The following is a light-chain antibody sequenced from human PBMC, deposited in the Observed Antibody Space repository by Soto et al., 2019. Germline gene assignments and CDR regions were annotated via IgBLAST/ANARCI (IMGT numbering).Light chain of an antibody. J-gene: IGKJ1*01. Sequence: EMVMTQSPATLSVSPGERATLSCRASQSVSSNLAWYQQKPGQAPRLLIYGASTRATGIPARFSGSGSGTDFTLTISRLEPEDFAVYYCQQYGSSPRTWTFGQGTKVDIK. CDR3: QQYGSSPRTWT. CDR2: GAS. CDR1: QSVSSN. V-gene: IGKV3-20*01.